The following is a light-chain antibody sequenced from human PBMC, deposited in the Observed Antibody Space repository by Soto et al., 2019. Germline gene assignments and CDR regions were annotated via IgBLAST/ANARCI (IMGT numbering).Light chain of an antibody. Sequence: DTQMTQSPSTLSASVGDRVTITCRASQSISSWLAWYQQKPGEAPKLLIYKASTLETGVPSRFSGSGSGTEFTLTISRLQPDDFATYYCQQYSTYFRTFGQGTKVEIK. CDR2: KAS. CDR1: QSISSW. V-gene: IGKV1-5*03. J-gene: IGKJ1*01. CDR3: QQYSTYFRT.